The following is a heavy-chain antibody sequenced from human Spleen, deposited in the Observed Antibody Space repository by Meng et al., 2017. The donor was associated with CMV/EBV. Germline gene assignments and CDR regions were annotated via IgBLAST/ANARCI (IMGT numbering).Heavy chain of an antibody. Sequence: GESLKISCAASGLTFSSYGMSWVRQAPGKGLEWVSVIYSGGSTYYADSVKGRFTISRDNSKNTLYLQMNNLRAEDTAVYHCASGMVRGVIITGYFDYWGQGTLVTVSS. CDR2: IYSGGST. CDR3: ASGMVRGVIITGYFDY. J-gene: IGHJ4*02. D-gene: IGHD3-10*01. V-gene: IGHV3-66*02. CDR1: GLTFSSYG.